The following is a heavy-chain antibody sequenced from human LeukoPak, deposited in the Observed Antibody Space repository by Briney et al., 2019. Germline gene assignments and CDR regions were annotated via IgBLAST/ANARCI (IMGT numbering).Heavy chain of an antibody. CDR3: AKDPPLWFGESHYFDY. CDR2: ISGSGGST. D-gene: IGHD3-10*01. J-gene: IGHJ4*02. Sequence: GGSLRLSCAASGFTFSSYAMSWVRQAPGKGLEWVSAISGSGGSTYYADSVKGRFTISSDNSKNTLYLQMNSLRAEDTAVYYCAKDPPLWFGESHYFDYWGQGTLATVSS. CDR1: GFTFSSYA. V-gene: IGHV3-23*01.